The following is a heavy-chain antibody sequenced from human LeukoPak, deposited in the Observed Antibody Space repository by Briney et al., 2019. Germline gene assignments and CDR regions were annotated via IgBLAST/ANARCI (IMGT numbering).Heavy chain of an antibody. V-gene: IGHV3-74*01. Sequence: GGSLRLSCAASGFTFSSYWMHWVRQAPGKGLVWVSRINSDGSSTSYADSVKGRFTISRDNAKNSLYLQMNSLRAEDMALYYCAKARSTFYDAFDIWGQGTRVTVSS. CDR1: GFTFSSYW. CDR3: AKARSTFYDAFDI. CDR2: INSDGSST. D-gene: IGHD2/OR15-2a*01. J-gene: IGHJ3*02.